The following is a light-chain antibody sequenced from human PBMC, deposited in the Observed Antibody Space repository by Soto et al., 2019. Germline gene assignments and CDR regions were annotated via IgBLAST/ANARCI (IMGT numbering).Light chain of an antibody. Sequence: DIVLTQSPVTLSLSPGDIATLSCRASETVSSYLLWYQQKPGQDPRLLIYDASERATGIPARFSGSGSETDFTLTISSLEPEDFGVYYCLHRMNWPLTFGQGTRLEIK. J-gene: IGKJ5*01. CDR3: LHRMNWPLT. CDR1: ETVSSY. CDR2: DAS. V-gene: IGKV3-11*01.